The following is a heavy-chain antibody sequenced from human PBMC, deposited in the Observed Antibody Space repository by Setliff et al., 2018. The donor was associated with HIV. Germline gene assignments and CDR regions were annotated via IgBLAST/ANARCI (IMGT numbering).Heavy chain of an antibody. Sequence: KPSETLSLTCTVSGPSINIHYWSWIRQSPGKGFEWIGYIYSTGSTNYNPSLQSRVTISMVASRNQFSLKVTSVTAADTAVYYCAKGAGFYGDYTFDHWGQ. J-gene: IGHJ4*02. V-gene: IGHV4-59*11. CDR2: IYSTGST. CDR1: GPSINIHY. CDR3: AKGAGFYGDYTFDH. D-gene: IGHD4-17*01.